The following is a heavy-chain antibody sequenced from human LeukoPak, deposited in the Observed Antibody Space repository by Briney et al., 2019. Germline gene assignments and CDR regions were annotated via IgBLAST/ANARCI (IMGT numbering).Heavy chain of an antibody. Sequence: GESLKISCKGSGYSFTSYWIGWVRQMPGKGLEWMGIIYPGDSDTRYSPSFQGQVTISADKSISTAYLQWSSLKASDTAMYYCARVKDYGDYTLYYFDYWGQGTLVTVSS. V-gene: IGHV5-51*01. D-gene: IGHD4-17*01. CDR1: GYSFTSYW. CDR3: ARVKDYGDYTLYYFDY. CDR2: IYPGDSDT. J-gene: IGHJ4*02.